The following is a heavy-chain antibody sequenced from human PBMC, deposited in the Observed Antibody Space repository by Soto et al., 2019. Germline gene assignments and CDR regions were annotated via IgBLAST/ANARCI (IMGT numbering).Heavy chain of an antibody. CDR1: GFTFSIYA. CDR2: ITGRGDSI. V-gene: IGHV3-23*01. D-gene: IGHD3-22*01. J-gene: IGHJ4*02. Sequence: GGSLRLSCVASGFTFSIYAMSWVRQAPGKGLEWVSTITGRGDSIFYADSVRGRFTISRDNSKNTLYLQMNSLRAEHTAVYYCARVGYYDSSGYGWGQGTLVTVSS. CDR3: ARVGYYDSSGYG.